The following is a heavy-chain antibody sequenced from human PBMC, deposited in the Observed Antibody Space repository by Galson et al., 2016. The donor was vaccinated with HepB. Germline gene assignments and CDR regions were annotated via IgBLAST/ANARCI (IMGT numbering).Heavy chain of an antibody. D-gene: IGHD2/OR15-2a*01. V-gene: IGHV3-74*01. Sequence: SLRLSCAASGFTFSSYWMHWVRQDAGRGLVWVSSITPDGSRTAYADSVRGRFTISRDNAKNSLNLQMNSLRAEDTAVYYCARDFFRPTGALDIWGQGTMVTVSS. CDR2: ITPDGSRT. CDR1: GFTFSSYW. CDR3: ARDFFRPTGALDI. J-gene: IGHJ3*02.